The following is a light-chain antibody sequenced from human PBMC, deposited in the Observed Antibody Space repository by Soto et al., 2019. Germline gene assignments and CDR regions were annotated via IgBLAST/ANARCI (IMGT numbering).Light chain of an antibody. J-gene: IGKJ5*01. V-gene: IGKV3-15*01. CDR3: QQYNNWPSL. CDR1: QSVSSN. Sequence: EIVMTQSPATLSVSPGERATLACRASQSVSSNLAWYQQKPGQAPRLLIYVASTRATGIPARFSGSGSGTEFTPTISSLQSEDFAVYYCQQYNNWPSLFGQGTRVEVK. CDR2: VAS.